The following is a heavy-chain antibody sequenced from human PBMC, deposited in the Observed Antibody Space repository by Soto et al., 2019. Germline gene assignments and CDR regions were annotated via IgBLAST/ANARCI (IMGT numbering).Heavy chain of an antibody. V-gene: IGHV3-23*01. CDR3: ARRSSSWYFDY. J-gene: IGHJ4*02. CDR2: ISGGGDST. D-gene: IGHD6-13*01. CDR1: GFTFSSYA. Sequence: EVQLLESGGGLVQPGGSLRLSCAASGFTFSSYAMNWVRQAPGKGLEWVSVISGGGDSTYYADSVKGRFTISRDNSKNTLYLQMNSLRAEDTAVYYCARRSSSWYFDYWGQGTLVTVSS.